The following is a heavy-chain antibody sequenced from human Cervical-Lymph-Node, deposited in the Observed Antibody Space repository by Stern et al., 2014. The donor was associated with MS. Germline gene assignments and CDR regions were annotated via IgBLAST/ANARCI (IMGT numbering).Heavy chain of an antibody. J-gene: IGHJ4*02. Sequence: QVTLKESGPTLVKPTQTLTLTCTFSGVSLSTRGVGVGWIRQPPGKALEWLAINCWGDDQRYIPSLKSRLTITKDTSKTQVVLTMTNMAPVDTATYYCAVRLTLYSSSWYSMHYFDYWGQGTLVTVSS. CDR2: NCWGDDQ. D-gene: IGHD6-13*01. CDR1: GVSLSTRGVG. CDR3: AVRLTLYSSSWYSMHYFDY. V-gene: IGHV2-5*02.